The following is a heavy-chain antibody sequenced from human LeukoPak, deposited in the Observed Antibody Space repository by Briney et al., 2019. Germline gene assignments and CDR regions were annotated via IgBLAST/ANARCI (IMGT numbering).Heavy chain of an antibody. J-gene: IGHJ4*02. V-gene: IGHV4-34*01. Sequence: SETLSLTCAVYGGSFSGYYWSWIRQPPGKGLEWIGEINHSGSTNYNPSLKSRVTISVDTSKNQFSLKLSSVTAADTAVCYCARGREVVAATPIDYWGQGTLVTVSS. CDR1: GGSFSGYY. CDR2: INHSGST. D-gene: IGHD2-15*01. CDR3: ARGREVVAATPIDY.